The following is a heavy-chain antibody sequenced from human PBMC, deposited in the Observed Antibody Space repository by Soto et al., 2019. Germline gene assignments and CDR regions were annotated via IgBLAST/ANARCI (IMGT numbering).Heavy chain of an antibody. V-gene: IGHV4-61*05. CDR2: IHYSGST. D-gene: IGHD3-9*01. Sequence: SETLSLTCSVSGDSISNSRFYWAWIRQPPGEGLEWIGYIHYSGSTNYNPSLKSRVTISVDTSKNQFSLKLSSVTAADTAVYYCARGGNYDILTGYYFTNWFDPWGQGTLVTVS. CDR1: GDSISNSRFY. J-gene: IGHJ5*02. CDR3: ARGGNYDILTGYYFTNWFDP.